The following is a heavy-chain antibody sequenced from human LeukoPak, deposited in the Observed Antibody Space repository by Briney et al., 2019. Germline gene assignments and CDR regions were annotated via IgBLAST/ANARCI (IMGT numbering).Heavy chain of an antibody. Sequence: ASVKVSCKASGYTFTGYYMHWVRQAPGQGLEWMGWINPNSGGTKYAQKFQGRVTMTRDTSTSTVYMELSSPRSEDTAVYYCARDRAYYDSSGYYAHDAFDIWGQGTMVTVSS. V-gene: IGHV1-2*02. CDR1: GYTFTGYY. J-gene: IGHJ3*02. CDR3: ARDRAYYDSSGYYAHDAFDI. D-gene: IGHD3-22*01. CDR2: INPNSGGT.